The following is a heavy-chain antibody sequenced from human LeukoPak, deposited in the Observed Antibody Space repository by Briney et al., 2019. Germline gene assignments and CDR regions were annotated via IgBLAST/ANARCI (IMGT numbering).Heavy chain of an antibody. J-gene: IGHJ6*04. V-gene: IGHV3-48*03. Sequence: PGGSLRLSCAASGFTFSSYEMNWVRQAPGKGLEWVSYISSSGSTIYYADSVKGRFTLSRDNAKNSQYLQMNSLRAEDTAVYYCAELGITMIGGVWGKGTTVTISS. CDR3: AELGITMIGGV. D-gene: IGHD3-10*02. CDR1: GFTFSSYE. CDR2: ISSSGSTI.